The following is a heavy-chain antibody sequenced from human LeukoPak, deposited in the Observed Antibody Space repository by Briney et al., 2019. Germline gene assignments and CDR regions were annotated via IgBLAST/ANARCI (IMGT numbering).Heavy chain of an antibody. CDR3: TRQTGSGLFILP. CDR2: LYHSGNT. Sequence: SETLSLTCTVSGYSISSGNYWGWHRHPPGKGLVWIGSLYHSGNTYYNASLKRQVTISIDTSKNQFPLRLTPVTAADTAEYYCTRQTGSGLFILPGGQGTLVTVSS. V-gene: IGHV4-38-2*02. J-gene: IGHJ4*02. D-gene: IGHD3/OR15-3a*01. CDR1: GYSISSGNY.